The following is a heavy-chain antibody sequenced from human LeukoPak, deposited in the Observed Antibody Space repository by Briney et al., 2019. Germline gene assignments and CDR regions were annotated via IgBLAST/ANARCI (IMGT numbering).Heavy chain of an antibody. CDR1: GGSFSGYY. Sequence: SVTLSLTCAVYGGSFSGYYWSWIRQPPGKGLEWIGEINHSGSTNYNPSLKSRVTISVDTSKNQFSLKLSSVTAADTAVYYCARLFDGPDYWGQGTLVTVSS. J-gene: IGHJ4*02. V-gene: IGHV4-34*01. D-gene: IGHD3-16*01. CDR2: INHSGST. CDR3: ARLFDGPDY.